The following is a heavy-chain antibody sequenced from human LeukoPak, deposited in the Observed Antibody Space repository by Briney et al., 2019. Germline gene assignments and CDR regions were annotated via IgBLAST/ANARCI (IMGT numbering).Heavy chain of an antibody. CDR2: ISSSSSYI. V-gene: IGHV3-21*01. J-gene: IGHJ4*02. CDR3: ARGRPGYSGYEGNFN. Sequence: PGGSLRLSCAASGFTFSSYSMTWVRQAPGKGLVWVSSISSSSSYIYYADSVKGRFTISRDNAKNSLYLQMNSLRADDTAVYYCARGRPGYSGYEGNFNWGQGTLVTVSS. CDR1: GFTFSSYS. D-gene: IGHD5-12*01.